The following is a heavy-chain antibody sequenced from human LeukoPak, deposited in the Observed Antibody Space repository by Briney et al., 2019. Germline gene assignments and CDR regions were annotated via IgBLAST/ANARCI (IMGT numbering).Heavy chain of an antibody. J-gene: IGHJ3*02. CDR2: ISISSSYI. D-gene: IGHD5/OR15-5a*01. CDR3: ARVIEPQVYVRNHFDI. V-gene: IGHV3-21*01. CDR1: GFTFSSYS. Sequence: GGSLRLSCAASGFTFSSYSMNWVRQAPGKWLEWVSSISISSSYIYYADSVKGRFTISRDNAKNSLYLQMNSLRAEDTAVYYCARVIEPQVYVRNHFDIWGQGTMVTVSS.